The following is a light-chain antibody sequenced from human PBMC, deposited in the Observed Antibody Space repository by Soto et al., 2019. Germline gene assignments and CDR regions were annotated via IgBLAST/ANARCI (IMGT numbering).Light chain of an antibody. J-gene: IGKJ5*01. CDR3: QQSYGTPIT. V-gene: IGKV3-20*01. Sequence: EIVLTQSPGTLSLSPGERATLSCRASQTVSSSYLAWYQQKPGQTPRLLIYFASSRATGIPDRFSGSGSGTDFTLTISSLQPDDFATYYCQQSYGTPITFGQGTRLEIK. CDR1: QTVSSSY. CDR2: FAS.